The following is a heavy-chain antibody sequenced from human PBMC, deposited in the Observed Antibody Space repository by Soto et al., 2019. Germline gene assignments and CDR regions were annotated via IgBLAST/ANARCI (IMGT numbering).Heavy chain of an antibody. CDR1: GGTFSSYA. J-gene: IGHJ5*02. CDR2: IIPIFGTA. Sequence: QVQLVQSGAEVKKPGSSVKVSCKASGGTFSSYAISWVRQAPGQGLEWMGGIIPIFGTANYAQKFQGRVTITEDEXXSXAXTGLSSLRSEDTAVYYCARDRYYYDSSALLANRFDPWGQGTLVTVSS. CDR3: ARDRYYYDSSALLANRFDP. D-gene: IGHD3-22*01. V-gene: IGHV1-69*12.